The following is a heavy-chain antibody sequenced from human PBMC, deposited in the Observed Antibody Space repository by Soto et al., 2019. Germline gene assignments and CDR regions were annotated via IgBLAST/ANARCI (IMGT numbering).Heavy chain of an antibody. CDR1: GFTFSTYA. Sequence: QVQLVESGGGVVQPGRSLRLSCAASGFTFSTYAFQWVRQAPGKGLEWVAVISYDGNHKYYADSVKGRFTISRDNSKNTLYLQTNSLRTEDTAVYYCARDYIVATARLSSSWYYWGQGTLVTVSS. V-gene: IGHV3-30-3*01. CDR2: ISYDGNHK. CDR3: ARDYIVATARLSSSWYY. J-gene: IGHJ4*02. D-gene: IGHD5-12*01.